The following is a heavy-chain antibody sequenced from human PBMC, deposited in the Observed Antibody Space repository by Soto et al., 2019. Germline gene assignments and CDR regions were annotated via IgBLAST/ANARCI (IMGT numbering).Heavy chain of an antibody. CDR2: INAGDGDT. J-gene: IGHJ4*02. D-gene: IGHD6-6*01. CDR1: AYTFTSYA. Sequence: QVQLVQSGAEVKKPGASVNISCKASAYTFTSYAIDWVRQAPGQRLEWLGWINAGDGDTKYSQKFQGRVAITRDTSANTAYLGLSSLRSGDTAVYYCARGPAARPGYLDYWGQGTLVTVSS. V-gene: IGHV1-3*01. CDR3: ARGPAARPGYLDY.